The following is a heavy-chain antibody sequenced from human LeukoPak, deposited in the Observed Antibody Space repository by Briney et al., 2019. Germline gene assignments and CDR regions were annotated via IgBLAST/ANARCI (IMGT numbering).Heavy chain of an antibody. V-gene: IGHV4-34*01. Sequence: SETLSLTCAVYGRSFSGYYWTRIRQTPGKGLEWIGEINHSGITDYNPSLRSRVTISVDTSKNQISLRLSSVTAADTAIYYCARGNSDRFPPYMDYWGQGILVIVSS. CDR2: INHSGIT. J-gene: IGHJ4*02. CDR1: GRSFSGYY. D-gene: IGHD2-21*01. CDR3: ARGNSDRFPPYMDY.